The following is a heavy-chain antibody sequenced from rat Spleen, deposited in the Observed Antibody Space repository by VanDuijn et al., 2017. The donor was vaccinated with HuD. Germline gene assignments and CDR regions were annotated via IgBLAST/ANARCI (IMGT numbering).Heavy chain of an antibody. CDR2: INSGGDVT. Sequence: EVQLVGSGGGLVQPGRSLKLSCAASGFTFSSFPMAWVRQAPKKGLEWVASINSGGDVTYYPNSVKGRFTISRDNANNTLYLQMDSLRSEDTASYDCARRETSFDYWGQGVMVTVSS. J-gene: IGHJ2*01. CDR1: GFTFSSFP. CDR3: ARRETSFDY. V-gene: IGHV5S13*01.